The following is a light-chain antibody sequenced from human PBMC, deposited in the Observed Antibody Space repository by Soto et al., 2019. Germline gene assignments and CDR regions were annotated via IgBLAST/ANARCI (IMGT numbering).Light chain of an antibody. CDR2: LNI. Sequence: QSVLTQPPSVSGAPGQRVTISCTGSSSNIGAGYDVHWYQHLPGTAPILLIYLNINRPSGVPDRCSGSKSGTSASLAITGLQAEDDADYYCQSSDSSLSAWVFGGGTKVTVL. CDR3: QSSDSSLSAWV. CDR1: SSNIGAGYD. J-gene: IGLJ3*02. V-gene: IGLV1-40*01.